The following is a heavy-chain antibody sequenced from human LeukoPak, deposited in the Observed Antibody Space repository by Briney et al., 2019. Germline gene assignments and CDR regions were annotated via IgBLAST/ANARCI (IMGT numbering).Heavy chain of an antibody. J-gene: IGHJ2*01. V-gene: IGHV4-38-2*01. CDR1: GYSISSGYY. D-gene: IGHD3-3*01. CDR3: ARLRYDFWSGYTAIDWFFDL. Sequence: PSETLSLICAVSGYSISSGYYWGWIRQPPGKGLEWIGSIYHSGSTYYNPSLKSRVAISVDTSKNQFSLELSSVTAADTAVYYCARLRYDFWSGYTAIDWFFDLWGRGTLVTVSS. CDR2: IYHSGST.